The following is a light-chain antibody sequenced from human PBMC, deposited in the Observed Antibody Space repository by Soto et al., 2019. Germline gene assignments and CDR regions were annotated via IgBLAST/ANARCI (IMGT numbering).Light chain of an antibody. J-gene: IGLJ1*01. V-gene: IGLV2-23*02. CDR3: CSYAGSSTFV. Sequence: QSALTQPASVSGSPGQSTTISCDGTSSDVGSYNLVSWYHQHPAKAPKLMIYEVTKRPSGVSSRFSGSKSGNTASLTISGLQADDEADYYCCSYAGSSTFVFGTGTKLTVL. CDR1: SSDVGSYNL. CDR2: EVT.